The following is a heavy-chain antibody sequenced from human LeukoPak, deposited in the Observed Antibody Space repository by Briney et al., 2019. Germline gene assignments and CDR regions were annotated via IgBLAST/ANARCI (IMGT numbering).Heavy chain of an antibody. Sequence: GGSLRLSCAASGFTFSSYEMNWVRQARGKGLEWVSYISSSGSTIYYADSVKGRFTISRDNAKNSLYLQMNSLRAEDTPVYYCARDQSRQDPGTTGDRAFDIWGQGTMVTVSS. CDR3: ARDQSRQDPGTTGDRAFDI. CDR1: GFTFSSYE. V-gene: IGHV3-48*03. CDR2: ISSSGSTI. J-gene: IGHJ3*02. D-gene: IGHD1-1*01.